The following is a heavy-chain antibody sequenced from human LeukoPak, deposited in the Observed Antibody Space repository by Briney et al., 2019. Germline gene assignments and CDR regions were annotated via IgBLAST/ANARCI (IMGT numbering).Heavy chain of an antibody. Sequence: VGSLRLSCAAPGFTFNSSWLHWVRPAPGKGLVWVSRISTGGSTTTYADSVKGRFTISRDNAKNTLYLRVDSLRADDTAVYYCAGGVGSNDAFDVWGQGTMVTVSS. J-gene: IGHJ3*01. D-gene: IGHD3-16*01. V-gene: IGHV3-74*03. CDR1: GFTFNSSW. CDR2: ISTGGSTT. CDR3: AGGVGSNDAFDV.